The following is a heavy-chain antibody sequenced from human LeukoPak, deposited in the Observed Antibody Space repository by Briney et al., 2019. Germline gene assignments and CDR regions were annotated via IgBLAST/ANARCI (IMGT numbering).Heavy chain of an antibody. D-gene: IGHD1-26*01. V-gene: IGHV3-21*01. Sequence: GGSLRLSCAASGFTFSSYSMNWVRQAPGKGLEWVSSISGSSYYIYYADSVKGRFTISRDNAKNSLYLQMNSLRAEDTAVYYCSRDPTYYLRYGYFDYWGQGALVTVSS. CDR3: SRDPTYYLRYGYFDY. J-gene: IGHJ4*02. CDR2: ISGSSYYI. CDR1: GFTFSSYS.